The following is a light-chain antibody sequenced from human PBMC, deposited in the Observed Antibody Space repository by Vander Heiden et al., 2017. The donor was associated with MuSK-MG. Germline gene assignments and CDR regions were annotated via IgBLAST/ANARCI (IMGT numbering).Light chain of an antibody. J-gene: IGKJ4*01. CDR3: QQRSKWPPLT. CDR2: DAS. V-gene: IGKV3-11*01. CDR1: QSVSSY. Sequence: EIVLTQSPATLSLSPGERATLSCRASQSVSSYLAWYQQKPGQAPRLLIYDASNRATGIPARFSGSGYGTDFTLTISSREPEDFAVYYCQQRSKWPPLTFGGGTKVEIK.